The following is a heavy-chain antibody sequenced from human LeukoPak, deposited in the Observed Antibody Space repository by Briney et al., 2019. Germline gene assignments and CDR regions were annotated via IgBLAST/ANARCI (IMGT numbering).Heavy chain of an antibody. D-gene: IGHD2-15*01. Sequence: TGGSLRLSCAASGFTLSDHNMDWVRQAPGKGLEWVGRSRSKGNSYSTEYAASVKGRFTISRDDSKNSLYLQMNSLKTEDTAVYYCTRGYCSGGSCYAAHWGQGTLVTVS. CDR2: SRSKGNSYST. CDR3: TRGYCSGGSCYAAH. V-gene: IGHV3-72*01. J-gene: IGHJ4*02. CDR1: GFTLSDHN.